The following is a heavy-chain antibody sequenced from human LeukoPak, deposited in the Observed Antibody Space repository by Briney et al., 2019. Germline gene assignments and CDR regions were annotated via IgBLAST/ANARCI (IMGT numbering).Heavy chain of an antibody. CDR3: ARVYDYIWGTYRYSLPEY. CDR1: GYTFTSYG. V-gene: IGHV1-18*01. CDR2: ISAYNGNT. D-gene: IGHD3-16*02. Sequence: ASVKVSCKASGYTFTSYGISWVRQAPGQGLEWMGWISAYNGNTNYAQKLQGRVTMTTDTSTSTAYMELRSLRSDDTAVYYCARVYDYIWGTYRYSLPEYWGQGTLVTVSS. J-gene: IGHJ4*02.